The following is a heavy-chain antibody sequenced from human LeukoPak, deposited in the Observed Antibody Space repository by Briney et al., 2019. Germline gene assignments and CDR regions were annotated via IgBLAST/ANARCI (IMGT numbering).Heavy chain of an antibody. CDR3: ARRTGYNYYYMEV. CDR2: ISTYNGNT. Sequence: GASVKVSCKASGYIFTQYGISWVRQAPGHGLEWMASISTYNGNTNYAQNFQGRVTVTTDTSTSTAYMELRSLRSDDTAVYYCARRTGYNYYYMEVWGQGTTVTVSS. V-gene: IGHV1-18*01. J-gene: IGHJ6*03. CDR1: GYIFTQYG. D-gene: IGHD3/OR15-3a*01.